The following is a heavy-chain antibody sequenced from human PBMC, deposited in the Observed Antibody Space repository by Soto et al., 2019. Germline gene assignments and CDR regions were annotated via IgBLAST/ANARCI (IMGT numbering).Heavy chain of an antibody. CDR2: IYYSGST. V-gene: IGHV4-31*03. CDR3: ARERSCTKGVCWAGVWFDP. J-gene: IGHJ5*02. D-gene: IGHD2-8*01. CDR1: GGSISRGGYY. Sequence: QVQLQESGPGLVKPSQTLSLTCTVSGGSISRGGYYWSWIRQHPGKGLEWIGYIYYSGSTYYNPSLKSRVTISVDPSKNQFSLKLSSVTAADPAVYYCARERSCTKGVCWAGVWFDPWGQGTLVTVSS.